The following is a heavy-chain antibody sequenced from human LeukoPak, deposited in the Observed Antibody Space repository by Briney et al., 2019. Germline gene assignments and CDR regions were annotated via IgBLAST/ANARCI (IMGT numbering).Heavy chain of an antibody. J-gene: IGHJ4*02. CDR1: GFTFSTYA. CDR3: AKEYYGDYLSFDY. D-gene: IGHD4-17*01. Sequence: GGSPRLSCAASGFTFSTYAMSWVRQAPGKGLEWVSVVSGSGSSTYYADSVKGRFTISRDNSKSTLFLQMNSLRAEDTAIYYCAKEYYGDYLSFDYWGQGTLVTVSS. CDR2: VSGSGSST. V-gene: IGHV3-23*01.